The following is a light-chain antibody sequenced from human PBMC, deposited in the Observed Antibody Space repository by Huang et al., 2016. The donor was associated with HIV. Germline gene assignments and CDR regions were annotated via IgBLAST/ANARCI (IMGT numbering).Light chain of an antibody. Sequence: EIVLTQSPGTLSLSPGRRATLSCRASQSISNSYVAWYQQKPGQAPRLLIYGASSRATGIPDRFSGSGSGTDFTLTISRLEPEDFAVYYCQQYGSSPPYTFGQGTKLEIK. CDR2: GAS. CDR3: QQYGSSPPYT. J-gene: IGKJ2*01. CDR1: QSISNSY. V-gene: IGKV3-20*01.